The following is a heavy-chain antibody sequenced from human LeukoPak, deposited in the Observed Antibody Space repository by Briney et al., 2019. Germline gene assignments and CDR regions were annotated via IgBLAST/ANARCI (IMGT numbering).Heavy chain of an antibody. Sequence: GASVKVSCKASGYTFTGYYMHWVRQAPGQGLEWMGWINPNSGGTNYAQKFQGRVTMTRVTSISTAYMELSRLTSDDTAVYYCARARTGREHEYFHHWGQGTLVTVSS. CDR2: INPNSGGT. CDR3: ARARTGREHEYFHH. D-gene: IGHD1-26*01. J-gene: IGHJ1*01. V-gene: IGHV1-2*02. CDR1: GYTFTGYY.